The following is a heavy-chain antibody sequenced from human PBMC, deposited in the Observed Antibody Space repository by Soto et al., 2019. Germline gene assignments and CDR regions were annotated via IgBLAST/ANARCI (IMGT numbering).Heavy chain of an antibody. J-gene: IGHJ4*02. D-gene: IGHD3-22*01. V-gene: IGHV3-23*01. CDR3: AKSLHYYDSSGYYG. CDR1: GFTFSSYA. Sequence: GGSLRLSCAASGFTFSSYAMSWVRQAPGKGLEWVSAISGSGGSTYYADSVKGRFTISRDNSKNTLYLQMNSLRAEDTAVYYCAKSLHYYDSSGYYGWGQGTLVTVSS. CDR2: ISGSGGST.